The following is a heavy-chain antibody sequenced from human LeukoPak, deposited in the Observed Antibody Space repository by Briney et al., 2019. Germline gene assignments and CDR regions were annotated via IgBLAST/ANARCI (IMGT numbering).Heavy chain of an antibody. CDR3: AISVAVAGPPVDY. V-gene: IGHV3-30*02. Sequence: HPGGSLRLSCAASGFTFSTYGMHWVRQAPGKGLEWVAFIRYDGSNKYYADSVKGRFTISRDNSKNTLYLQMNSLRAEDTAVYYCAISVAVAGPPVDYWGQGTLVTVSS. CDR2: IRYDGSNK. D-gene: IGHD6-19*01. J-gene: IGHJ4*02. CDR1: GFTFSTYG.